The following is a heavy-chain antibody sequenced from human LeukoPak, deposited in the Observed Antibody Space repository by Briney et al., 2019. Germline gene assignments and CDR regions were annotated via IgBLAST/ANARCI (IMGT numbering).Heavy chain of an antibody. CDR3: ARGRIVGATGFDY. V-gene: IGHV3-33*01. J-gene: IGHJ4*02. D-gene: IGHD1-26*01. Sequence: GGSLRLSCAAPGITFSSFGMHWLRQAPGKGLEWVAFIWNDGSNKYYADSVKGRFTISRDNSKNTLYLQMNSLRVEDTAVYYCARGRIVGATGFDYWGQGTLVTVSS. CDR1: GITFSSFG. CDR2: IWNDGSNK.